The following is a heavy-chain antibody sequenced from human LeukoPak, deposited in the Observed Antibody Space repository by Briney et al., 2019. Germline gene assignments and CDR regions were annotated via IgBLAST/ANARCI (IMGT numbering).Heavy chain of an antibody. Sequence: GGSLRLSCAASGFTFSSYGMHWVRQAPGKGLEWVAFIRYDGSNKYYADSVKGRFTISRDNSKNTLYLQMNSLRAEDTAVYYCARDDGGDFNDAFDIWGQGTLVTVSS. D-gene: IGHD2-21*02. CDR1: GFTFSSYG. V-gene: IGHV3-30*02. J-gene: IGHJ3*02. CDR2: IRYDGSNK. CDR3: ARDDGGDFNDAFDI.